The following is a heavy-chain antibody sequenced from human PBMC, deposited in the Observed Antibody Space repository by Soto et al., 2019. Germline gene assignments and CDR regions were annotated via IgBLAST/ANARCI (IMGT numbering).Heavy chain of an antibody. CDR3: ARTDSYSRAFAS. CDR1: GGSIISYY. V-gene: IGHV4-59*08. D-gene: IGHD6-13*01. CDR2: IYYRGST. J-gene: IGHJ4*02. Sequence: ETLSLTVTVSGGSIISYYWSWIRQPPGKGREGIGYIYYRGSTNYNPSLRSQSTISVDTSKNQCSLKLTSVTPADTPVYYCARTDSYSRAFASWGQGTLVPISS.